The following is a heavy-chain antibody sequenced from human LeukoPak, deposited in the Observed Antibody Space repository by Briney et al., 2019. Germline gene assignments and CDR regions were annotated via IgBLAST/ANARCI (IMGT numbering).Heavy chain of an antibody. CDR2: IYYSGNT. J-gene: IGHJ4*02. CDR3: ARVRYCSTNRCYDREFDN. Sequence: SETLSLTCTVSGGSISNYYWSWIRQPPGKGLEWIGYIYYSGNTNYNPSLKSRVTISVDASKNQFSLKLNSVTAADTAVYYCARVRYCSTNRCYDREFDNWGQGTLVTVSS. CDR1: GGSISNYY. V-gene: IGHV4-59*01. D-gene: IGHD2-2*01.